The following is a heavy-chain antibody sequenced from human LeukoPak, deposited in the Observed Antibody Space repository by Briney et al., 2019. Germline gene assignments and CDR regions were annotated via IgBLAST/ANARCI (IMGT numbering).Heavy chain of an antibody. Sequence: SETLSLTCAVYGGSFSGYYWSWIRQPPGKGLEWIGEINHSGSTNYNPSLKSRVTISVDTSKNQFSLKLSSVTAADTAVYYCARGYSSIYYYMDVWGKGTTVTVSS. CDR3: ARGYSSIYYYMDV. CDR2: INHSGST. CDR1: GGSFSGYY. J-gene: IGHJ6*03. V-gene: IGHV4-34*01. D-gene: IGHD6-13*01.